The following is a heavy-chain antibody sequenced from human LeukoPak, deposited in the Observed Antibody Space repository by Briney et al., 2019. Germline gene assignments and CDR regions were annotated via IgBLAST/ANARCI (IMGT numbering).Heavy chain of an antibody. J-gene: IGHJ4*02. D-gene: IGHD5-18*01. CDR3: AKVGTPQLWLPYFDY. CDR1: GFTFSSYA. V-gene: IGHV3-30-3*01. CDR2: ISYDGSNK. Sequence: PGGSLRLSCAASGFTFSSYAMHWVRQAPGKGLEWVAVISYDGSNKYYADSVKGRFTISRDNSKNTLYLQMNSLRAEDTAVYYCAKVGTPQLWLPYFDYWGQGTLVTVSS.